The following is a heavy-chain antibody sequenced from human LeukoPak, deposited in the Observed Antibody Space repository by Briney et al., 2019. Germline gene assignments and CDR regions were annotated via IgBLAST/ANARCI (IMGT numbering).Heavy chain of an antibody. CDR3: ARDVSRSHFDY. CDR2: ISSSSDSL. J-gene: IGHJ4*02. V-gene: IGHV3-48*01. D-gene: IGHD2-15*01. CDR1: GFTFGTYS. Sequence: PGGSLRLSCTASGFTFGTYSMNRVRQAPGKGLEWVSFISSSSDSLYYADSVKGRFTISRDNAKNSLYLQMNSLRAEDTAVYYCARDVSRSHFDYWGQGTLVTVSS.